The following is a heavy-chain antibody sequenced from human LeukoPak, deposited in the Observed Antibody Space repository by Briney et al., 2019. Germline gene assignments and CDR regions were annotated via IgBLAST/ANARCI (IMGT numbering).Heavy chain of an antibody. CDR3: ARDKGYSYPYYFDY. J-gene: IGHJ4*02. D-gene: IGHD5-18*01. CDR2: IYYSEST. Sequence: PSETLSLTCTVSGGSISSSGYYWGWIRQPPGKGLEWIGSIYYSESTYYNPSLKSRVTISVDTSKNQFSLKLSSVTAADTAVYYCARDKGYSYPYYFDYWGQGTLVTVSS. V-gene: IGHV4-39*07. CDR1: GGSISSSGYY.